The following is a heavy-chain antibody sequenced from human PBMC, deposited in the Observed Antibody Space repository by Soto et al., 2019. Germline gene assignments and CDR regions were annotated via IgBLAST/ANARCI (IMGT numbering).Heavy chain of an antibody. V-gene: IGHV1-69*06. CDR1: GGTFSSYA. J-gene: IGHJ4*02. CDR3: ARALEYTDALDY. Sequence: SVKVSCKASGGTFSSYAISWVRQAPGQGLEWMGGIIPIFGTANYAQKFQGRVTITADKSTSTAYMELSSLRSEDTAVYYCARALEYTDALDYWGQGNLVTVSS. D-gene: IGHD3-3*01. CDR2: IIPIFGTA.